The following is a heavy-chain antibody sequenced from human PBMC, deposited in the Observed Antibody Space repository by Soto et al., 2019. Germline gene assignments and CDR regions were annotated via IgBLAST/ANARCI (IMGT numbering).Heavy chain of an antibody. CDR1: GFTFSSYI. V-gene: IGHV3-48*01. Sequence: GGSLRLSCAASGFTFSSYIMNWVRQAPGKGLEWVSYISSSSSTIYYADSVKGRFTISRDNAKNSLYLQMNSLRAEDTAVYYCARGEYSSSGGYMDVWGKGTTVTVSS. CDR2: ISSSSSTI. J-gene: IGHJ6*03. D-gene: IGHD6-6*01. CDR3: ARGEYSSSGGYMDV.